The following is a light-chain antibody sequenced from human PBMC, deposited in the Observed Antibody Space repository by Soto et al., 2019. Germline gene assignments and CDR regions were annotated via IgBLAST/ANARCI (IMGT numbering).Light chain of an antibody. V-gene: IGKV3-15*01. Sequence: EIVMTQSPATLSVSPGERATLSCRASQSVSSNLAWYQQKPGQAPRLLIYGASSRATGIPARFSGSGSGREFTLTISSLQSEDFAVYYCQQYDNWPWTFGQGTKV. CDR1: QSVSSN. J-gene: IGKJ1*01. CDR3: QQYDNWPWT. CDR2: GAS.